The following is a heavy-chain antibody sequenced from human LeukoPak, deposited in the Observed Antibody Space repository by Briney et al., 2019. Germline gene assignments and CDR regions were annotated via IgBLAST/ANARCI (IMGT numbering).Heavy chain of an antibody. V-gene: IGHV4-59*01. Sequence: SETLSLTCTVSGGSISRYYWSWIRRPPGKGLEWIGYIDDSGNTNYNPSLKSQVTISVDKSKNQFSLKLSFVTAADTAVYYCARGPYDFWSNHWYFDPWGRGTLVTVSS. CDR1: GGSISRYY. D-gene: IGHD3-3*01. CDR2: IDDSGNT. CDR3: ARGPYDFWSNHWYFDP. J-gene: IGHJ2*01.